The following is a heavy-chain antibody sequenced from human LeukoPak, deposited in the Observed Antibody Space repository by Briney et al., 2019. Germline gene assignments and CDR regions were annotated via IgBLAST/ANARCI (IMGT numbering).Heavy chain of an antibody. D-gene: IGHD6-6*01. V-gene: IGHV1-24*01. CDR1: GYTLTELS. Sequence: ASVKVSCKVSGYTLTELSMHWVRQAPGKGLEWMGGFDPEDGETIYAQKFQGRVTMTRDMSTSTVYMELSSLRSEDTAVYYCARDSSSSQLGAFDIWGQGTMVTVSS. J-gene: IGHJ3*02. CDR2: FDPEDGET. CDR3: ARDSSSSQLGAFDI.